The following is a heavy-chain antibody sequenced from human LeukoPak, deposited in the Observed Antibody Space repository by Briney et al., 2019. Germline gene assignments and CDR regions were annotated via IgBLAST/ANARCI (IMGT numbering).Heavy chain of an antibody. J-gene: IGHJ4*02. D-gene: IGHD3-10*01. Sequence: SETLSLTCAVYGGSFSGYYWSWIRQPPGKGLEWIGEINHSGSTNYNPSLKSQATISVDTSKNQFSLKLSSVTAAATAVYYCARGTLWFGELLANFDYWGQGTLVTVSS. CDR1: GGSFSGYY. CDR3: ARGTLWFGELLANFDY. V-gene: IGHV4-34*01. CDR2: INHSGST.